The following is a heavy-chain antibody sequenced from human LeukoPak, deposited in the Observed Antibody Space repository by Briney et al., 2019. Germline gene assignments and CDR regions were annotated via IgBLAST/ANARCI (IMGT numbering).Heavy chain of an antibody. J-gene: IGHJ4*02. CDR3: GTLLSNGPFDY. CDR2: IYPNSGAT. CDR1: GYTFTGYY. Sequence: EASVKVSCKASGYTFTGYYMHWVRQAPGQGLEWMGWIYPNSGATKYAQKSQGRVTMTRDTSISTAYMELSGLRSDDTAVYYCGTLLSNGPFDYWGQGSLVTVSS. V-gene: IGHV1-2*02.